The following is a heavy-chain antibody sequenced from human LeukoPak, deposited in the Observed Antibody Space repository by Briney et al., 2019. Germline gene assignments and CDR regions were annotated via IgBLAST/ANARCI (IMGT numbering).Heavy chain of an antibody. D-gene: IGHD5-24*01. J-gene: IGHJ4*02. V-gene: IGHV3-23*01. CDR1: GFTFGRSA. CDR3: VKGRMSEDGLDF. Sequence: PGGSLRLSCEASGFTFGRSAMTWVRQTPGKGLEWLSSISSSGNTYHADSVKGRFTISRDNSKNLVNLQMNSLRAEDTAIYYCVKGRMSEDGLDFWGQGSLVTVSS. CDR2: ISSSGNT.